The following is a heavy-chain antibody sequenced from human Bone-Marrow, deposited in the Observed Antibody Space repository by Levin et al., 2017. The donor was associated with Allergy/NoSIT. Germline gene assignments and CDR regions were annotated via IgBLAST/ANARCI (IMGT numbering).Heavy chain of an antibody. CDR3: ARGSASSSCDY. CDR2: IQSDGSDT. J-gene: IGHJ4*02. V-gene: IGHV3-74*01. D-gene: IGHD6-6*01. Sequence: PGGSLRLSCAVSGLTFTNHWMYWVRQAPGKGLVWVSRIQSDGSDTTYADSVKGRFTISRDNAKNTLYLQMNSLRVEDTAVYYCARGSASSSCDYWGQGTLVTVSS. CDR1: GLTFTNHW.